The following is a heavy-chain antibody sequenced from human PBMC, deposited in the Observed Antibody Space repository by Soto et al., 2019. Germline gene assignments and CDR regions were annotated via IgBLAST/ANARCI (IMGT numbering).Heavy chain of an antibody. V-gene: IGHV3-23*01. J-gene: IGHJ4*02. CDR1: GFTFSSYD. Sequence: GGSLRLSCVASGFTFSSYDMHWVRQAPGKGLEYVSCLSNSGDSIYYGDSVKGRFTIYRDNSMNTLYLQMNTLRVEDMAVYYCAKVSSSWYAGFFDLWGQGTLVTVSS. CDR3: AKVSSSWYAGFFDL. CDR2: LSNSGDSI. D-gene: IGHD6-13*01.